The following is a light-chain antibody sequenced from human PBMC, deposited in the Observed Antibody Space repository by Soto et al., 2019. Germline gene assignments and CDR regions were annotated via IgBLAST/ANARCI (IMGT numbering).Light chain of an antibody. CDR2: GAS. CDR1: QSVSSNY. J-gene: IGKJ1*01. Sequence: EIVLTQSPGTLSLSPGERATISCRTSQSVSSNYLAWYQQKPGQAPRLLIYGASSRATGIPDRFSGSGSGTDFTLTISRLEPEDFAVYYCQQYCSSGRTFGQGTTVEIK. CDR3: QQYCSSGRT. V-gene: IGKV3-20*01.